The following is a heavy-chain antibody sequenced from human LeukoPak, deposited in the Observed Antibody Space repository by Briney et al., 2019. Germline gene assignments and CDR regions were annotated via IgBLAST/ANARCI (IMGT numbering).Heavy chain of an antibody. J-gene: IGHJ4*02. Sequence: PGGSLRLSCAASGFTFNNYGMSWVRQAPGKGLEWVSAISGSGGSTYYADSVKGRFTISRDNDENSLYLQMNSLRAEDTAVYFCALSSGTYTPLDYWGQGTLVTVSS. D-gene: IGHD1-26*01. CDR3: ALSSGTYTPLDY. CDR1: GFTFNNYG. CDR2: ISGSGGST. V-gene: IGHV3-23*01.